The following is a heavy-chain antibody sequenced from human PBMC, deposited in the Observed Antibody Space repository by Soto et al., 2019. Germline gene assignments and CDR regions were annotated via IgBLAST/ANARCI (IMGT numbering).Heavy chain of an antibody. CDR2: IIPIFGTA. D-gene: IGHD3-3*01. J-gene: IGHJ6*02. CDR3: ARDIESDFWSGYSPFYYYGMDV. V-gene: IGHV1-69*13. Sequence: SVKVSCKASGGTFSSYAISWVRQAPGQGLEWMGGIIPIFGTANYAQKFQGRVTITADESTSTAYMELSSLRSEDTAVYYCARDIESDFWSGYSPFYYYGMDVWGQ. CDR1: GGTFSSYA.